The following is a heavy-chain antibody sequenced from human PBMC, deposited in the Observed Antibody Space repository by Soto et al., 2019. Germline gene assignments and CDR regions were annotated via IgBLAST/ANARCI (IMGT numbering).Heavy chain of an antibody. D-gene: IGHD2-15*01. CDR2: IRTISSAI. J-gene: IGHJ4*02. CDR3: ARETPSFDS. Sequence: QLVESGGGLVQPGGSLRLXCAASGFTFSDYPMNWVRQAPGKGLEWVSSIRTISSAIYFADSVRGRFTISRDNARNSLYLQMTSLRDEDTAVYYCARETPSFDSWGQGTLVTVSS. CDR1: GFTFSDYP. V-gene: IGHV3-48*02.